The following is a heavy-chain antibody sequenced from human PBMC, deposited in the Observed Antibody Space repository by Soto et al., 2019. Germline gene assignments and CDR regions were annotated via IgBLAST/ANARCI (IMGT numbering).Heavy chain of an antibody. J-gene: IGHJ4*02. D-gene: IGHD3-22*01. CDR3: AHTFDDSSGYYRDY. CDR1: GFSLSTSGVG. V-gene: IGHV2-5*02. CDR2: IYWDDDK. Sequence: QITLKESGPTLVKPTQTLTLICTFSGFSLSTSGVGVCWIRQPPGKALEWLALIYWDDDKRYSPSLKSRLTITKDTSKNQVVLTMTNMDPVDTATYYCAHTFDDSSGYYRDYWGQGTLVTVSS.